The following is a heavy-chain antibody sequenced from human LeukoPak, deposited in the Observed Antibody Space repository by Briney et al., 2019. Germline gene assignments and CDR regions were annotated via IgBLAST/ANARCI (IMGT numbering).Heavy chain of an antibody. J-gene: IGHJ4*02. V-gene: IGHV6-1*01. CDR1: GDSVSSNTAG. CDR2: TYYRSKWYN. CDR3: ASGDQWIDY. Sequence: SQTLSLTCAISGDSVSSNTAGWNWIRQSPSGGLEWLGRTYYRSKWYNEYAVSVKSRITINPDTSKNQFSLQLNSMTPEDTAVYYCASGDQWIDYWGQGTLVTVSS. D-gene: IGHD6-19*01.